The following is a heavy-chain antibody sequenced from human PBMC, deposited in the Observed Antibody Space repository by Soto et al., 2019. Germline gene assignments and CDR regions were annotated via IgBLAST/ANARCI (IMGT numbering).Heavy chain of an antibody. Sequence: ASVKVACKTARASVNKYEFNGVRQAPGQGLEWMGWMNPNSGNTGFAQKLQGRVSMTRDTSTGTGFMELSSLKSEDTAVYYCAIGCAGDCYSTLGAHWGPGTLVPVSS. J-gene: IGHJ4*02. CDR2: MNPNSGNT. D-gene: IGHD2-21*02. CDR1: RASVNKYE. CDR3: AIGCAGDCYSTLGAH. V-gene: IGHV1-8*01.